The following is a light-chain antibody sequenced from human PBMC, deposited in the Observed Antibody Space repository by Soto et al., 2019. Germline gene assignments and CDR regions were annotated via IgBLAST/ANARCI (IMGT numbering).Light chain of an antibody. CDR2: GAS. CDR3: QQYDSSPLT. Sequence: EIVLTQSPGTLSLSPGERATLSCRASQSVSTNFLAWYQQKPGQAPRLLIYGASSRATGIPDRFSGSGSGTDFTLTISRLESEDVAVYYCQQYDSSPLTFGGGTKVEIK. V-gene: IGKV3-20*01. J-gene: IGKJ4*01. CDR1: QSVSTNF.